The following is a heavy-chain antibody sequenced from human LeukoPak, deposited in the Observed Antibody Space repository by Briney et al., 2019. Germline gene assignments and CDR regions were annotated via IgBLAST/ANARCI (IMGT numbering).Heavy chain of an antibody. CDR2: IYDSGST. CDR3: ARARRHTSSAFDY. D-gene: IGHD6-13*01. Sequence: SETLSVTCTVSGGSISGSYWTWIRQPPGKGLEWIAYIYDSGSTNYNPSLKSRVTISVDTSKNQFSLKMSSVTTADTAFYYCARARRHTSSAFDYWGQGTLVTVSS. V-gene: IGHV4-59*13. CDR1: GGSISGSY. J-gene: IGHJ4*02.